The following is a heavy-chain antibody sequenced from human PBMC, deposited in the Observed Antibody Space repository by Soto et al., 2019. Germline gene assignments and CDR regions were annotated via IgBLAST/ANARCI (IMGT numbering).Heavy chain of an antibody. CDR2: IFATSTTI. J-gene: IGHJ4*02. CDR1: GFTFSSYS. V-gene: IGHV3-48*04. CDR3: ARDKDWAFDY. Sequence: PGGSLRLSYVASGFTFSSYSMVWVRQAPGKGLEWVSYIFATSTTIYYADSVKGRFTVSRDNAQNSLFLLMNSLRAEDTAVYYCARDKDWAFDYWGQGTLVTVSS. D-gene: IGHD3-9*01.